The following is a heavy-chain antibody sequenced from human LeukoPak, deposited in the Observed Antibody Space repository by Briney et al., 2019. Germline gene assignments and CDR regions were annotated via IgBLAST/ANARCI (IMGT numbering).Heavy chain of an antibody. D-gene: IGHD3/OR15-3a*01. CDR3: ARASRGFGLGMDV. Sequence: SQTLSLTCTVSGGSISSGSYYWSWIRQPAGKGLEWIGRIYTSGSTNYNPSLKSRVTIAVDTSKNQFSLKLSSMNAADTAMYYCARASRGFGLGMDVWGKGTTVTVSS. V-gene: IGHV4-61*02. CDR2: IYTSGST. CDR1: GGSISSGSYY. J-gene: IGHJ6*03.